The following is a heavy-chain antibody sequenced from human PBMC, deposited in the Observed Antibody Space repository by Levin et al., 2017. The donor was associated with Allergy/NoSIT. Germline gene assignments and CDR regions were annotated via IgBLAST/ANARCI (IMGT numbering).Heavy chain of an antibody. Sequence: PSETLSLTCAVSGYSISSGYYWGWIRQPPGKGLEWIGSIYHSGSTYYNPSLKSRVTISVDTSKNQFSLKLSSVTAADTAVYYCARIGITFGGVKGWGQGTLVTVSS. D-gene: IGHD3-16*01. CDR3: ARIGITFGGVKG. J-gene: IGHJ4*02. V-gene: IGHV4-38-2*01. CDR2: IYHSGST. CDR1: GYSISSGYY.